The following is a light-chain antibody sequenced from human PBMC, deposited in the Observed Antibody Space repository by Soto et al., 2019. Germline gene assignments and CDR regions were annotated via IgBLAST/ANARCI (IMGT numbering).Light chain of an antibody. Sequence: DIQMTQSRSTLSASVGDRLTITCRASQSISSWVAWYQQKPGKAPKLLIYDASSLESGVPSRVSGRGSWTEVTLTISSLQSEDFAVDDCQQYNNWPLTFGGGTKVDIK. CDR2: DAS. CDR1: QSISSW. J-gene: IGKJ4*01. CDR3: QQYNNWPLT. V-gene: IGKV1-5*01.